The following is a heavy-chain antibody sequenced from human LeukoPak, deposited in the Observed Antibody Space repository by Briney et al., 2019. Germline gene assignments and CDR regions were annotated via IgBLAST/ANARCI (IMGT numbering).Heavy chain of an antibody. J-gene: IGHJ6*03. CDR2: IKQGGSEK. Sequence: GGSLRLSCAASAFTFSSYWMSWVRQAPGKGLEWVANIKQGGSEKYYVDSVKGRFTISRDNAKNSLYLQMNSLRVEDTAVYYCASFYYYMDVWGKGTTVTVSS. CDR3: ASFYYYMDV. V-gene: IGHV3-7*01. CDR1: AFTFSSYW.